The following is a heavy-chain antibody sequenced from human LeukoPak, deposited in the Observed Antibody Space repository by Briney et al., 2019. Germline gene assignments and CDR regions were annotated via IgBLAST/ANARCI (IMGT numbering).Heavy chain of an antibody. V-gene: IGHV3-23*01. CDR2: ISGSGGST. J-gene: IGHJ4*02. D-gene: IGHD1-26*01. CDR3: AKDPPRVSTGSPTGGY. Sequence: GGSLRLSCAASGFTFSSYAMSWVRQAPGKGLEWVSAISGSGGSTYYADSVKGRFTISRDNSKNTLYLQMNSLRAEDTAVYYCAKDPPRVSTGSPTGGYWGQGTLVTVSS. CDR1: GFTFSSYA.